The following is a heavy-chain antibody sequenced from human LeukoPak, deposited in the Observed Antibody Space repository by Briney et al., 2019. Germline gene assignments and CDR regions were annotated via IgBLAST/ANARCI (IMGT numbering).Heavy chain of an antibody. J-gene: IGHJ4*02. Sequence: SETLSLTCAVYGGSFSGYYWSWIRQPPGKGLEWIGEINHSGSTNYNPSLKSRVTISVDTSKNQFSLKLSSVTAADTAVYYCARLSLKVLEWSPTKGKETRYFDYWGQGTLVTVSS. CDR3: ARLSLKVLEWSPTKGKETRYFDY. CDR2: INHSGST. CDR1: GGSFSGYY. V-gene: IGHV4-34*01. D-gene: IGHD3-3*01.